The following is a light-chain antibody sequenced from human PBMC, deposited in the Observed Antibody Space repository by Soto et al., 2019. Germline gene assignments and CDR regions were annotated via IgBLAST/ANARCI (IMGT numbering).Light chain of an antibody. CDR1: TSDIGDYNY. J-gene: IGLJ1*01. CDR3: TSWGI. Sequence: QSALTQPASVSGPPGQSITISCTGTTSDIGDYNYVSWYQHLPDKVPKLIISLVSNRPSGVSNRFSGSESGNTASLTISGLQAEDEGDYYCTSWGIFGPGTKVTVL. CDR2: LVS. V-gene: IGLV2-14*01.